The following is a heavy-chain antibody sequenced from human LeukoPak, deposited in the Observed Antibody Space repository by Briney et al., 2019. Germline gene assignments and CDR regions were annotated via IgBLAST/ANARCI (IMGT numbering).Heavy chain of an antibody. V-gene: IGHV1-2*02. CDR2: VNPNSGGT. CDR3: ARSMVRGVPNWFDP. D-gene: IGHD3-10*01. Sequence: GASVKVSCKASGYTFTGYYMHWVRQAPGQGLEWMGWVNPNSGGTNYAQKFQGRVTMTRDRSITTAYMELSRLRSDDTAVYYCARSMVRGVPNWFDPWGQGTLVTVSS. CDR1: GYTFTGYY. J-gene: IGHJ5*02.